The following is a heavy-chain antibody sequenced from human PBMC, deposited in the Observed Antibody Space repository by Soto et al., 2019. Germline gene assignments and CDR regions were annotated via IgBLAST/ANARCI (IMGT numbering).Heavy chain of an antibody. CDR2: INPNSGGT. CDR3: AMAGWIRFAYYYGMDV. CDR1: GYIFTGYH. V-gene: IGHV1-2*02. Sequence: ASVKVSCKASGYIFTGYHMHWVRQAPGQGLEWMGWINPNSGGTNYAQKFQGRVTMTRDTSISTAYMELSRLRSDDTAVYYCAMAGWIRFAYYYGMDVWGQGTTGTVSS. J-gene: IGHJ6*02. D-gene: IGHD5-12*01.